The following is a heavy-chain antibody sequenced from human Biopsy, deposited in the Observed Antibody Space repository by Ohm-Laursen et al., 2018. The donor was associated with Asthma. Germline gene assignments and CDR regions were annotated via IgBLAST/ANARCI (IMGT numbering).Heavy chain of an antibody. J-gene: IGHJ4*02. D-gene: IGHD2-2*01. V-gene: IGHV1-69*19. Sequence: SSVKVSCKSLGGTFYTYVIGGVRKAPGQGLYWMGGIYSCFCTTIYIQKVQDRVTITADDSTSTVFMELSSLRSEDTAVYYCARKAGPCISRTCYSLDFWGQGTLVTVSS. CDR2: IYSCFCTT. CDR3: ARKAGPCISRTCYSLDF. CDR1: GGTFYTYV.